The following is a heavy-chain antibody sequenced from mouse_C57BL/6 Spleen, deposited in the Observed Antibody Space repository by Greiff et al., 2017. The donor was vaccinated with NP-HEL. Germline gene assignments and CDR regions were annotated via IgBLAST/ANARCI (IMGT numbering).Heavy chain of an antibody. V-gene: IGHV1-64*01. CDR3: ARSLRQYYFDY. CDR1: GYTFTSYW. Sequence: VQLQQPGAELVKPGASVKLSCKASGYTFTSYWMHWVKQRPGQGLEWIGMIHPNSGSTNYNEKFKSKATLTVDKSSSTAYMQLSSLTSEDSAVYYCARSLRQYYFDYWGQGTTLTVSS. J-gene: IGHJ2*01. CDR2: IHPNSGST. D-gene: IGHD1-1*01.